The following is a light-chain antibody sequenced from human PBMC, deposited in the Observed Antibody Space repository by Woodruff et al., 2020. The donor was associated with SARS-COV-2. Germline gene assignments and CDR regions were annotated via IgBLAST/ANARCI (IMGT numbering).Light chain of an antibody. CDR2: GNS. CDR1: SSNIGAGYD. Sequence: SSSNIGAGYDVHWYQQLPGTAPKLLIYGNSNRPSGVPDRVSGSKSGTSASLAITGLQAEDEADYYCQSYDSSLSGSRVFGGGT. CDR3: QSYDSSLSGSRV. J-gene: IGLJ3*02. V-gene: IGLV1-40*01.